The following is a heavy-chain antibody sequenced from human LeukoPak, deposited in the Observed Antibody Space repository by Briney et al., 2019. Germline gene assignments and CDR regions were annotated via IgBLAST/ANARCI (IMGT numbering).Heavy chain of an antibody. V-gene: IGHV4-39*07. D-gene: IGHD1-7*01. CDR3: ASCRYNWNYVKSYYFDY. Sequence: SETLSLTCTVSGGSISSSSYYWGRIRQPPGKGLEWIGSIYYSGSTYYNPSLKSRVTISVDTSKNQFSLKLSSVTAADTAVYYCASCRYNWNYVKSYYFDYWGQGTLVTVSS. CDR2: IYYSGST. CDR1: GGSISSSSYY. J-gene: IGHJ4*02.